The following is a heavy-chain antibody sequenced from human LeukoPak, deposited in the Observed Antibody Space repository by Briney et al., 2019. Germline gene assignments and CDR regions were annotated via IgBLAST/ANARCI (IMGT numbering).Heavy chain of an antibody. CDR3: AKGSIDWYYFDY. CDR2: ISSDGSHK. Sequence: SGGSLRLSCAASGFSFSTYDMHWVRQAPGXGLEWVAVISSDGSHKYWADSVKGRFTISRDNSKNTVYLQMNSLRAEDTAVYYCAKGSIDWYYFDYWGQGTLVTVSS. D-gene: IGHD3-9*01. J-gene: IGHJ4*02. V-gene: IGHV3-30*18. CDR1: GFSFSTYD.